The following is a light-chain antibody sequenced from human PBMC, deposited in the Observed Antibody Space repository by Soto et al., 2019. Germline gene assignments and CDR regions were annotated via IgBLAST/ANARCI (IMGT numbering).Light chain of an antibody. Sequence: DIQMTQSPSTLSASVGDRVTITCRASQSISSWLAWYQQKPGKAPKLLIYKASSLESGVPSRFSGSGSGTEFTLNISSLQPDDFATYYRQQNKSYPWTFGQGTKVEIK. CDR1: QSISSW. J-gene: IGKJ1*01. V-gene: IGKV1-5*03. CDR2: KAS. CDR3: QQNKSYPWT.